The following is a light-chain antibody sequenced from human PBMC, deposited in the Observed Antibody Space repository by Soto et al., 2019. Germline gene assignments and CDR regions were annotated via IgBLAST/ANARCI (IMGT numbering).Light chain of an antibody. CDR1: QSVSRNY. V-gene: IGKV3-20*01. CDR2: GAS. Sequence: EIVLTQSPGTLSLSPGERATLSCRAGQSVSRNYLAWYQQKPGQAPRLLIYGASSRAAGTPDRFTGSGSGTDFTLSIDRLEPEDFAVYHCQQYGSSPWTFGQGTKVDIK. J-gene: IGKJ1*01. CDR3: QQYGSSPWT.